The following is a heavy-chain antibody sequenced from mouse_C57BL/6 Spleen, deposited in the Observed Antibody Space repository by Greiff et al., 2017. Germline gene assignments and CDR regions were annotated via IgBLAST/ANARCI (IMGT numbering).Heavy chain of an antibody. CDR1: GYTFTSYW. Sequence: QVQLQQPGAELVRPGSSVKLSCKASGYTFTSYWMHWVKQRPIQGLEWIGNIDPSDSETHYNQKFKDKATLTVDKSSSTAYMQLSTRTSEDSAVYYCARTGTGYFDDWGQGTTLTVSS. D-gene: IGHD4-1*01. V-gene: IGHV1-52*01. CDR2: IDPSDSET. CDR3: ARTGTGYFDD. J-gene: IGHJ2*01.